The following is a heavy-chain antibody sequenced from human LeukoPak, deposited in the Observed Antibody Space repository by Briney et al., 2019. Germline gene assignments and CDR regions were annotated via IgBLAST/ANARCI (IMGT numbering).Heavy chain of an antibody. J-gene: IGHJ6*02. CDR2: IHYSGDI. V-gene: IGHV4-59*01. CDR1: GASISTSY. CDR3: ARPGAMVRGVPFSYYYGMDV. D-gene: IGHD3-10*01. Sequence: SETLSLTCTVSGASISTSYWYWIRQPPGKGLEWIGYIHYSGDINYNPSLKSRVTISAYTSKNQLSLKLSSVTAADTAVYYRARPGAMVRGVPFSYYYGMDVWGQGTTVTVSS.